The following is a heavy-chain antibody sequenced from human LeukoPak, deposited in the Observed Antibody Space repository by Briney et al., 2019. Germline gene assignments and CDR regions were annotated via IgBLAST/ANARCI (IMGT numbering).Heavy chain of an antibody. CDR3: ARVQYSSSAIDY. D-gene: IGHD6-6*01. V-gene: IGHV3-23*01. CDR2: LSGSGGTT. J-gene: IGHJ4*02. Sequence: GGSLRLSCAASGFTFSSYAMNWVRQAPGKGLEWVSGLSGSGGTTYYADSVKGRFTISRDNAKNSLYLQMNSLRAEDTAVYYCARVQYSSSAIDYWGQGTLVTVSS. CDR1: GFTFSSYA.